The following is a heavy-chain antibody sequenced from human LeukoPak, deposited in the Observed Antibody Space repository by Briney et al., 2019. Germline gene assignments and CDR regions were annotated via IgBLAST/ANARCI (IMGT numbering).Heavy chain of an antibody. CDR3: ARPDHDYGDYVGWFDP. J-gene: IGHJ5*02. Sequence: SETLSLTCTVSGGSISSSSYYCGWIRQPPGKGLEWIGSIYYSGSTYYNPSLKSRVTISVDTSKNQFSLKLSSVTAADTAVYYCARPDHDYGDYVGWFDPWGQGTLVTVSS. D-gene: IGHD4-17*01. V-gene: IGHV4-39*01. CDR1: GGSISSSSYY. CDR2: IYYSGST.